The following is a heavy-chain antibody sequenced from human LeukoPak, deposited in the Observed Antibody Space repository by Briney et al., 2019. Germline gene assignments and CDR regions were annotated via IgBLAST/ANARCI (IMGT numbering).Heavy chain of an antibody. V-gene: IGHV4-59*01. CDR2: IYYSGST. D-gene: IGHD3-9*01. CDR3: ASSAPPYYDILTGHFDS. J-gene: IGHJ4*02. Sequence: PSETLSLTCTVSGDSINNYYWNWIRQPPGKGLEWIGYIYYSGSTNYNPSLKSRVTILVDTSKNQFSLKLSSVSAADTAVYYCASSAPPYYDILTGHFDSWGQGTLVTVSS. CDR1: GDSINNYY.